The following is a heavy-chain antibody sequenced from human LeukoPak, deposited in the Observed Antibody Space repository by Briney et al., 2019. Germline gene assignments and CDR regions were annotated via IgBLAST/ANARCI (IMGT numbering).Heavy chain of an antibody. V-gene: IGHV3-48*04. CDR2: ISTSSSTI. Sequence: PGGSLRLSCAASGFTFSDSSLNWVRQAPGKGLEWISYISTSSSTIYYSDSVKGRFTISRDNVKNSLYLQMNSLRAEDTAVYYCARVPAARWFDPWGQGTLVTVSS. CDR3: ARVPAARWFDP. J-gene: IGHJ5*02. CDR1: GFTFSDSS.